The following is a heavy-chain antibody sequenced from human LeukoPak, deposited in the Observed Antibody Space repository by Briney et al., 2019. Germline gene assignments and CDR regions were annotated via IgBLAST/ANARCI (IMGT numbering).Heavy chain of an antibody. D-gene: IGHD6-13*01. CDR2: IKQDGSEK. CDR3: ARDPGDRSSSAPNYFYYYGMDV. V-gene: IGHV3-7*01. Sequence: GGSLRLSCAASGFAFSSYWMSWVRQAPGKGLEWVANIKQDGSEKYYVGSVKGRFTISRDNAKNSLYLQMNSLRAEDTAVYYCARDPGDRSSSAPNYFYYYGMDVWGQGTTVTVSS. CDR1: GFAFSSYW. J-gene: IGHJ6*02.